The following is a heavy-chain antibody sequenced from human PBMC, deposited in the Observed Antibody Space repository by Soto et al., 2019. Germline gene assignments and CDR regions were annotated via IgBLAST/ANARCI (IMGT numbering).Heavy chain of an antibody. D-gene: IGHD3-10*01. CDR1: GGSIRSYY. CDR2: FYYSGYT. J-gene: IGHJ6*02. V-gene: IGHV4-59*01. Sequence: QVQLQESGPGLVKPSETLSLTCTVSGGSIRSYYWSWIRQPPGKRLEWIGYFYYSGYTNYNPSLNSRVTXSXGPXKNQLSLKLSSVTAADTAVYYCATGGGRFNYGMAVWGQGTTVTVSS. CDR3: ATGGGRFNYGMAV.